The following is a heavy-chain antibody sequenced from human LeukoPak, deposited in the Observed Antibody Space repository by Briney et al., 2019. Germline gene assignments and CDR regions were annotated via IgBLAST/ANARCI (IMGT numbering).Heavy chain of an antibody. V-gene: IGHV3-7*01. CDR3: ARDLSRSFSMIRGLIQHREFDF. CDR2: IKQDGSEK. CDR1: GFTFSSYW. D-gene: IGHD3-10*01. J-gene: IGHJ4*02. Sequence: GGSLRLSCAASGFTFSSYWMSWVRQAPGKGLEWVANIKQDGSEKYYVDSVKGRFTISKDNAKNSLYLQMNSLRAEDTAVYYCARDLSRSFSMIRGLIQHREFDFWGRGTLVTVSS.